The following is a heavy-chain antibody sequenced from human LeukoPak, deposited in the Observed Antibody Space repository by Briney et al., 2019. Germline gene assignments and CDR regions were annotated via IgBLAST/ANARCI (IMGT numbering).Heavy chain of an antibody. V-gene: IGHV4-59*08. Sequence: SEALSLTCTVSGGSISSYYWSWIRQPPGRGLEWIGYIYFSGSTIYNPSLKSRVTISVDSSKNQFSLRLSSVTAGDTAVYYCARHEGSGSGSKPFDYWGQGTPVTVSS. CDR3: ARHEGSGSGSKPFDY. J-gene: IGHJ4*02. D-gene: IGHD3-10*01. CDR2: IYFSGST. CDR1: GGSISSYY.